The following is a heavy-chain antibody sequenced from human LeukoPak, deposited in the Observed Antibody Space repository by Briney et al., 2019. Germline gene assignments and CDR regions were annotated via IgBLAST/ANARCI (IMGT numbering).Heavy chain of an antibody. CDR1: GFTFSSYG. Sequence: GGSLRLSCAASGFTFSSYGMHWVRQAPGKGLEWVAFIRYDGSNKYSADSVKGRFTISRDNSKNTLYLQMNSLRAEDTAVYYCAKSEVYYDKEDYWGQGTLVTVSS. CDR3: AKSEVYYDKEDY. J-gene: IGHJ4*02. D-gene: IGHD3-22*01. CDR2: IRYDGSNK. V-gene: IGHV3-30*02.